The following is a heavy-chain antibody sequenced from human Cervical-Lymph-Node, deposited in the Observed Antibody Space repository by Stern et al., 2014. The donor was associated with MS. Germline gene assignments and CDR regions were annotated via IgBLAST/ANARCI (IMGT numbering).Heavy chain of an antibody. D-gene: IGHD2-8*01. CDR2: IGAFNGNT. CDR1: GYTFSNFG. J-gene: IGHJ4*02. V-gene: IGHV1-18*01. Sequence: QVQLVQSGPEVKKPGASVKVSCKASGYTFSNFGISWVRQATGQGLEWMGWIGAFNGNTKYARKLQGRVTMTTDTSTRTAYMELTSLASDDTAVYYCARDGHYATTYFDHWGQGTLVTVSS. CDR3: ARDGHYATTYFDH.